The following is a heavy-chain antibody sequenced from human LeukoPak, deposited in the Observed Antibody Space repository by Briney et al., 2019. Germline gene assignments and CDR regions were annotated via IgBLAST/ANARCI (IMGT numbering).Heavy chain of an antibody. Sequence: GGSLRLSCAASGFTLSSYWMHWVRQAPGKGLVWVSRINGDGSSTPYANSVKGRFAISRDNAKNTLYLQMHSLRADDTAVYYCARGSTSGWPDYFDYWGQGSVVTVSS. CDR3: ARGSTSGWPDYFDY. CDR2: INGDGSST. CDR1: GFTLSSYW. J-gene: IGHJ4*02. D-gene: IGHD6-19*01. V-gene: IGHV3-74*01.